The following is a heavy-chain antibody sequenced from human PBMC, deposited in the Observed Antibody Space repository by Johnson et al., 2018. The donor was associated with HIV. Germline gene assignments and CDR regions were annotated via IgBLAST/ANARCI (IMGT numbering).Heavy chain of an antibody. CDR2: ISYDGSNK. J-gene: IGHJ3*02. V-gene: IGHV3-30*04. CDR3: ARGGVIHDAVDI. CDR1: GFTFSTYA. Sequence: QVQLVESGGGVVQPGRSLRLSCAASGFTFSTYALHWVRQAPGKGLEWVAFISYDGSNKYYADFVKGRFTISRDNSKNTLYLQMNSLRAEDTAVYYCARGGVIHDAVDIWCQGTMVTLSS. D-gene: IGHD3-3*01.